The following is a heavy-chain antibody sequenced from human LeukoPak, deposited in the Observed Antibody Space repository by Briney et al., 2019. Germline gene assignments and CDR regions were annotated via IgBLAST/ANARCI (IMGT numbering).Heavy chain of an antibody. V-gene: IGHV3-21*01. D-gene: IGHD2-2*01. J-gene: IGHJ6*02. CDR3: ARGDIVVVPAANYYYGMDV. Sequence: GGSLRLSCAASGFTFSSYSMNWVRQAPGKGLEWGSSISSSSSYIYYADSVKGRFTISRDNAKNSLYLQMNSLRAEDTAVYYCARGDIVVVPAANYYYGMDVWGQGTTVTVSS. CDR1: GFTFSSYS. CDR2: ISSSSSYI.